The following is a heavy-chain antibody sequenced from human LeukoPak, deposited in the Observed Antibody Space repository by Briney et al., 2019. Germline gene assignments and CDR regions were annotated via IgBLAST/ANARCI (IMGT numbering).Heavy chain of an antibody. V-gene: IGHV4-34*01. CDR2: INHSGST. CDR1: GGSFSGYY. J-gene: IGHJ1*01. D-gene: IGHD4-17*01. Sequence: PSETLSLTCAVYGGSFSGYYWSWIRQPPGKGLEWIGEINHSGSTNYNPSLKSRVTISVDTSKNQFSLKLSSVTAADTAVYYCARSRVYGDPRNAEYFQHWGQGTLVTVSS. CDR3: ARSRVYGDPRNAEYFQH.